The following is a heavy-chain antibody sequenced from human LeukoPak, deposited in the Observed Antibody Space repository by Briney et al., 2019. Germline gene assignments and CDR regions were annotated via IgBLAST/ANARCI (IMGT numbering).Heavy chain of an antibody. CDR3: ARARGGGSYWVDY. CDR2: IYTSGST. J-gene: IGHJ4*02. Sequence: PSETLSLTCTVSGGSISSGSYYWSWIRQPAGKGLEWIGRIYTSGSTNYNPSLKSRVTISVDTSKNQFSLKLSSVTAADTAVYYCARARGGGSYWVDYWGQGTLVTVSS. V-gene: IGHV4-61*02. D-gene: IGHD1-26*01. CDR1: GGSISSGSYY.